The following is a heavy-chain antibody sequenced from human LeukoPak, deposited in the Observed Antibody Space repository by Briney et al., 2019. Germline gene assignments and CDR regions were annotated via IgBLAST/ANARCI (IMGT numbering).Heavy chain of an antibody. Sequence: ASVKVSCKASGYTFTGYYMHWVRQAPGQGLEWMGWINPNSGGTNYAQKFQGRVTMTRDTSISTAYMELSRLRSDDTAVYYCARGEAIAYCSRTSCRRFDPWGQGTLVTVSS. J-gene: IGHJ5*02. V-gene: IGHV1-2*02. CDR2: INPNSGGT. CDR1: GYTFTGYY. CDR3: ARGEAIAYCSRTSCRRFDP. D-gene: IGHD2-2*01.